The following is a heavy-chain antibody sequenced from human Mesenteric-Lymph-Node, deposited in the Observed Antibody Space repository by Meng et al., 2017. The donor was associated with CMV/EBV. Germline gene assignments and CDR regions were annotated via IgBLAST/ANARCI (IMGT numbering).Heavy chain of an antibody. Sequence: ASVKVSCKASGYTFMTYDINWVRQAPGQGLEWMGWMNPTSGNAGYAQRLQGRVTLTRDTSVSTAYMELSSLRSEDTAVYYCAKAPSSGSWFSDHKDGLDVLGQGTTVTVSS. V-gene: IGHV1-8*02. D-gene: IGHD6-13*01. J-gene: IGHJ6*02. CDR3: AKAPSSGSWFSDHKDGLDV. CDR1: GYTFMTYD. CDR2: MNPTSGNA.